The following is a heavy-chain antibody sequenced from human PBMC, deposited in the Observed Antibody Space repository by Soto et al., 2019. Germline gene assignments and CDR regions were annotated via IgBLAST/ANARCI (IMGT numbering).Heavy chain of an antibody. CDR2: IYYSGST. CDR1: GGSISSSSYY. D-gene: IGHD1-26*01. J-gene: IGHJ4*02. Sequence: SETLSLTCTVSGGSISSSSYYWGWIRQPPGKGLEWIGSIYYSGSTYYNPSLKSRVTISVDTSKNQFSLKLSSVTAADTAVYYCARQGSSGSYTPFDYWGQGTLVTVSS. V-gene: IGHV4-39*01. CDR3: ARQGSSGSYTPFDY.